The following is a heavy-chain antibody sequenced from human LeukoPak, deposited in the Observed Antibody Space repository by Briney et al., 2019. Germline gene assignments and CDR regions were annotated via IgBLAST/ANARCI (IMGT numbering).Heavy chain of an antibody. V-gene: IGHV3-48*01. Sequence: GGSLRLPCVASGFTFSTYSMNWVRQAPGKGLEWVSYISGTSNTIYYADSVKGRFTISRDNAKNSLYLQVNSLRAEDTAIYYCAREARGNGYLDYWGLGTLVTVSS. CDR2: ISGTSNTI. CDR3: AREARGNGYLDY. D-gene: IGHD3-10*01. J-gene: IGHJ4*02. CDR1: GFTFSTYS.